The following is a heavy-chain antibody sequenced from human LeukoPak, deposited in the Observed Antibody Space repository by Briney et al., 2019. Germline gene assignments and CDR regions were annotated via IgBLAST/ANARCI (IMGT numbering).Heavy chain of an antibody. Sequence: GGSLRLSCAASGFTVSSNYMSWVRQAPGKGLEWVSAISGSGGSTYYADSVKGRFTISRDNSKNTLYLQMNSLRAEDTAVYYCAHQNWNYGNYWGQGTLVTVSS. D-gene: IGHD1-7*01. V-gene: IGHV3-23*01. CDR3: AHQNWNYGNY. J-gene: IGHJ4*02. CDR1: GFTVSSNY. CDR2: ISGSGGST.